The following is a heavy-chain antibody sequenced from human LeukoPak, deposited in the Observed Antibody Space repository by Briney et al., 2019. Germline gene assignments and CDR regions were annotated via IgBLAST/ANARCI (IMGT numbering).Heavy chain of an antibody. Sequence: GGSLRLSCAASGFAFSSHWMHWVRRAPGKGLAWVSVIKSDGSGTSYADSVKGRFTISRDNAKNTLYLQMNSLGAEDTAVYYCARVASTCSGGSCYSDYWGQGTLVTVSP. J-gene: IGHJ4*02. D-gene: IGHD2-15*01. CDR3: ARVASTCSGGSCYSDY. CDR1: GFAFSSHW. CDR2: IKSDGSGT. V-gene: IGHV3-74*01.